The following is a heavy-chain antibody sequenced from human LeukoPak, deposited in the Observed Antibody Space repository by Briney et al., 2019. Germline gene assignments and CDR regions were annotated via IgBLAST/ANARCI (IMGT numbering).Heavy chain of an antibody. J-gene: IGHJ5*02. V-gene: IGHV4-59*08. Sequence: KSSETLSLTCTVSGGSISSYYWSWIRQPPGKGLEWIGYIYYSGSTNYNPSLKSRVTISVDTSKNQFSLKLSSVTAADTAVYYCARYRITMVRGVFDPWAKGTGVSV. CDR3: ARYRITMVRGVFDP. CDR1: GGSISSYY. D-gene: IGHD3-10*01. CDR2: IYYSGST.